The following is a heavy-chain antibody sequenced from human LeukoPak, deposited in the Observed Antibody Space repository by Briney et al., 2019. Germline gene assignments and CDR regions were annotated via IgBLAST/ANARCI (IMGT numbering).Heavy chain of an antibody. D-gene: IGHD3-22*01. CDR3: ARDGDSSDYYLHYFDY. Sequence: SVKVSCKASGGTFSSYAISWVRQAPGQGLEWMGGIIPIFGTANYAQKFQGRVTITADESTSTAYMELSSLRSEDTAVYYCARDGDSSDYYLHYFDYWGQGTLVTVSS. CDR1: GGTFSSYA. J-gene: IGHJ4*02. V-gene: IGHV1-69*01. CDR2: IIPIFGTA.